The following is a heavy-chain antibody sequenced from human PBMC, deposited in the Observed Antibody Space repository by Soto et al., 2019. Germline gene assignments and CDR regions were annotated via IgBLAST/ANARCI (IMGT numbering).Heavy chain of an antibody. Sequence: EVQLVESGGGLVQPGGSLRLSCAASGFTFSSYWIHWVRQAPGKGLVWVSRINSDGSSTTYADSVKGRFTISRDNAKHTLYLQMTSLRVEDTAVYYCARVSREVVPAAIDYWGQGTLVTVSS. CDR3: ARVSREVVPAAIDY. CDR2: INSDGSST. J-gene: IGHJ4*02. CDR1: GFTFSSYW. D-gene: IGHD2-2*01. V-gene: IGHV3-74*01.